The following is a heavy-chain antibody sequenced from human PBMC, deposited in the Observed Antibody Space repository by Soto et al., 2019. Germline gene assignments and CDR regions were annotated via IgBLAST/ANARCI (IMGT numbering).Heavy chain of an antibody. V-gene: IGHV3-30-3*01. CDR3: AKDQDSSNWYWFDP. CDR2: ISYDGSNK. J-gene: IGHJ5*02. CDR1: GFTFSSYA. D-gene: IGHD6-13*01. Sequence: HPGGSLRLSCAASGFTFSSYAMHWVRQAPGKGLEWVAVISYDGSNKYYADSVKGRFTISRDNSKNTLYLQMSSLRAEDTAIYYCAKDQDSSNWYWFDPWGQGTLVTVSS.